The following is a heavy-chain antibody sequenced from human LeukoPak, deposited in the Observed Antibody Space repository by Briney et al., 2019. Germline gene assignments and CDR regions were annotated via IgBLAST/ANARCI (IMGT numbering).Heavy chain of an antibody. CDR2: MSGSGGNT. CDR1: GLTFSSFA. V-gene: IGHV3-23*01. CDR3: AKDASPYY. Sequence: GRSLRLACAASGLTFSSFAMTWVRQAPGKGLEWVSGMSGSGGNTYYADSVKGRCTISRDNSKNTLYLQMNSLRAEDTAVYYCAKDASPYYWGQGTLVTVSS. J-gene: IGHJ4*02.